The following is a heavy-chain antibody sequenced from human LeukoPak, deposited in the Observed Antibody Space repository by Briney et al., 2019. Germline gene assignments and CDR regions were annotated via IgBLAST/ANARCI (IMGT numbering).Heavy chain of an antibody. CDR1: GYTFTSYG. J-gene: IGHJ6*03. D-gene: IGHD3-22*01. Sequence: ASVKVSCKASGYTFTSYGISWVRQAPGQGLEWMGWISAYNGNTNYAQKLQGRVTMTTDTSTGTAYMELRSLRSDDTAVYYCARTHPDSSGYSYYYYYMDVWGKGTTVTVSS. CDR3: ARTHPDSSGYSYYYYYMDV. V-gene: IGHV1-18*01. CDR2: ISAYNGNT.